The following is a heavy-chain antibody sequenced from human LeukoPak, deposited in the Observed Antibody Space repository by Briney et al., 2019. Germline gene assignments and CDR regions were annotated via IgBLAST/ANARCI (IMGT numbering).Heavy chain of an antibody. V-gene: IGHV3-15*01. J-gene: IGHJ4*02. CDR3: TTDRDDSYFDY. CDR2: IKSKTDGGTT. Sequence: PGESLRLSYAASGFTFSNAWMSWVRQALGKGLEWVGRIKSKTDGGTTDYAAPVKVRFTISRDDSKNTLYLQMNSLKTEDTAVYYCTTDRDDSYFDYWGQGTLVTVSS. CDR1: GFTFSNAW. D-gene: IGHD3-3*01.